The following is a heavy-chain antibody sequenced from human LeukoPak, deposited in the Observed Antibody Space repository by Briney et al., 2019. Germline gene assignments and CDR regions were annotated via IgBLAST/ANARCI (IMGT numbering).Heavy chain of an antibody. D-gene: IGHD1-26*01. CDR1: GGSFSGYY. V-gene: IGHV4-34*01. J-gene: IGHJ4*02. CDR2: INHSGST. CDR3: ARGLISYFVTTSDY. Sequence: SETLSLTCAVYGGSFSGYYWSWIRQPPGKGLEWIGEINHSGSTNYNPSLKSRVTISVDTSKNQFSLKLSSVTAADTAVYYCARGLISYFVTTSDYRGQGTLVTVSS.